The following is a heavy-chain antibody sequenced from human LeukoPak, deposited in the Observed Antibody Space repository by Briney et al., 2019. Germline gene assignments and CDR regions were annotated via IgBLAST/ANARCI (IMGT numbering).Heavy chain of an antibody. D-gene: IGHD3-10*01. Sequence: PSETLSLTCTVSGRSISSYYWSWIRQPPGKGLEWIGYIYYSGSTNYNPSLKSRVTISVDTSKNQFSLKLSSVTAADTAVYYCARAVGMVRGVIDYWGQGTLVTVSS. V-gene: IGHV4-59*08. CDR2: IYYSGST. J-gene: IGHJ4*02. CDR1: GRSISSYY. CDR3: ARAVGMVRGVIDY.